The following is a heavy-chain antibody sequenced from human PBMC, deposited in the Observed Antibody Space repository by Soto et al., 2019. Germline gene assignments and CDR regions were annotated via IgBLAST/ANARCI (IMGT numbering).Heavy chain of an antibody. CDR1: GGSISSGGYY. Sequence: SETLSLTCTVSGGSISSGGYYWSWIRQHPGKGLEWIGYIYYSGSTYYNPSLKSRVTISVDTSKNQFSLKLSSVTAADTAVYYCAGLRGKNALRFSSGMDVWGQGTTVTVSS. V-gene: IGHV4-31*03. D-gene: IGHD3-3*01. CDR3: AGLRGKNALRFSSGMDV. CDR2: IYYSGST. J-gene: IGHJ6*02.